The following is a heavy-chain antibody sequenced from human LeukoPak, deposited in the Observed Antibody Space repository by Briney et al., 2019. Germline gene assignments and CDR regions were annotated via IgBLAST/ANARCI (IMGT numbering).Heavy chain of an antibody. J-gene: IGHJ4*02. Sequence: SGPVLVKPTETLTPTCTVSGFSLSNARMGVSWIRQPPGKALEWLAHIFSNDEKSYSTSLKSRLTISKDTSKSQVVLTMTNMDPVDTATYYCARTHSDCSSTSCSSFDYWGQGTLVTVSS. CDR2: IFSNDEK. D-gene: IGHD2-2*01. CDR1: GFSLSNARMG. V-gene: IGHV2-26*01. CDR3: ARTHSDCSSTSCSSFDY.